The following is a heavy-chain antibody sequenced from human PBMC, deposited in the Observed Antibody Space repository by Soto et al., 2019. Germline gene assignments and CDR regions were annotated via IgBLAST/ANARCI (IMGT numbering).Heavy chain of an antibody. CDR3: ARDLGVVAANKVYGMDV. V-gene: IGHV3-21*01. J-gene: IGHJ6*02. D-gene: IGHD2-15*01. CDR1: GFTFSGYS. CDR2: ISSTGSYI. Sequence: PGGSLRLSCAASGFTFSGYSMSWVRQAPGKGLEWVSSISSTGSYIYYADSVQGRFTISRDNAKNSLYLQMNGLRAEDTAVYYCARDLGVVAANKVYGMDVWGQGTTVTVSS.